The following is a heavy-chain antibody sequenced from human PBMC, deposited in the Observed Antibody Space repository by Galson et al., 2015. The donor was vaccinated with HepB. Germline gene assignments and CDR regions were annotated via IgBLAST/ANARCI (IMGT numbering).Heavy chain of an antibody. V-gene: IGHV3-30*01. CDR1: GFTFSSYA. Sequence: SLRLSCAASGFTFSSYAMHWVRQAPGKGLEWVAVISYDGSNKYYADSVKGRFTISRDNSKNTLYLQMNSLRAEDTAVYYCARSYSYAQSVFDYWGQGTLVTVSS. J-gene: IGHJ4*02. D-gene: IGHD5-18*01. CDR2: ISYDGSNK. CDR3: ARSYSYAQSVFDY.